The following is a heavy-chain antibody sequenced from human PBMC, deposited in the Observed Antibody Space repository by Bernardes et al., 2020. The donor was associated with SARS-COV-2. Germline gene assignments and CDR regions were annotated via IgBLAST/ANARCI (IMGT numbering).Heavy chain of an antibody. D-gene: IGHD3-10*01. V-gene: IGHV3-33*01. CDR1: GFALNIYG. CDR3: ARGGVETTWGAFDN. CDR2: IKYDGVTK. Sequence: GRSLRLSCATSGFALNIYGMHWVRQAPGEGLEWVAAIKYDGVTKYYADSVKGRFTISRDVSNKTVDLQMDRLAVDDTAVYYCARGGVETTWGAFDNWGPGTWVTVSS. J-gene: IGHJ4*02.